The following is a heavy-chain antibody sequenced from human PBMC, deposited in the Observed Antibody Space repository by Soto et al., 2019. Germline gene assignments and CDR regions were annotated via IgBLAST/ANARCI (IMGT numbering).Heavy chain of an antibody. V-gene: IGHV4-31*03. CDR1: GGSISSGGYY. Sequence: QVQLQESGPGLVKPSQTLSLTCTVSGGSISSGGYYWTWIRQHPGKGLEWIGYNYYSGITYYNPSLNSGVTXTXXXSXXQFSLKLSSVTAADTAVYYCARGSSIAGLYYGMDVWGQGTTVTVSS. D-gene: IGHD6-6*01. J-gene: IGHJ6*02. CDR2: NYYSGIT. CDR3: ARGSSIAGLYYGMDV.